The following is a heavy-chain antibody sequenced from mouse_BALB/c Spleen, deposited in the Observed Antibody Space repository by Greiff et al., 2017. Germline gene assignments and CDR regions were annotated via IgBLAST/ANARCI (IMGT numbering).Heavy chain of an antibody. D-gene: IGHD1-2*01. CDR2: IDPANGNT. Sequence: VQLQQSGAELVKPGASVKLSCTASGFNIKDTYMHWVKQRPEQGLEWIGRIDPANGNTKYDPKFQGKATITGDTSSNTAYLQLSSLTSEDTAVYYCALIHYYGYYAMDYWGQGTSVTVSS. CDR1: GFNIKDTY. CDR3: ALIHYYGYYAMDY. V-gene: IGHV14-3*02. J-gene: IGHJ4*01.